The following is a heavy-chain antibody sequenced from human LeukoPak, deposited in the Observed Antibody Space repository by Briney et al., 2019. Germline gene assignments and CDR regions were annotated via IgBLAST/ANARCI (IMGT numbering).Heavy chain of an antibody. V-gene: IGHV3-30*02. J-gene: IGHJ4*02. CDR2: IRYDGSNK. CDR1: GFTFSSYG. D-gene: IGHD3-22*01. CDR3: AKDIKPMIVVVSDFDY. Sequence: GGSLRLSCAASGFTFSSYGMHRVRQAPGKGLEWVAFIRYDGSNKYYADSVKGRFTISRDNSKNTLYLQMNSLRAEDTAVYYCAKDIKPMIVVVSDFDYWGQGTLVTVSS.